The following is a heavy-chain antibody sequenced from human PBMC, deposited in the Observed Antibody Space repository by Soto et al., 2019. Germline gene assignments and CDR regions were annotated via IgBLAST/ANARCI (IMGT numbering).Heavy chain of an antibody. D-gene: IGHD5-12*01. CDR3: AGSTRKGVYYYYGMDV. J-gene: IGHJ6*02. CDR1: GGSISSYY. V-gene: IGHV4-4*07. Sequence: SETLSLTCTVSGGSISSYYWSWIRQPAGKGLEWIGRIYTSGSTNYNPSLKSRVTMSVDTSKNQFSLKLSSVTAADTAVYYCAGSTRKGVYYYYGMDVWGQGTTLTVSS. CDR2: IYTSGST.